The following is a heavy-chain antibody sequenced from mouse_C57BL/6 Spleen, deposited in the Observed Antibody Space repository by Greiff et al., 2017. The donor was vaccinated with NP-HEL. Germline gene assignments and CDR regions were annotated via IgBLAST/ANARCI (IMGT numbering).Heavy chain of an antibody. J-gene: IGHJ3*01. V-gene: IGHV14-4*01. CDR3: TTRLRPLAY. CDR1: GFNIKDDY. Sequence: EVQLQQSGAELVRPGASVKLSCTASGFNIKDDYMHWVKQRPEQGLEWIGWIDPENGDTEYASKFQGKATITADTSSNTAYLQLSSLTSEDTAVYYCTTRLRPLAYWGQGTLVTVSA. CDR2: IDPENGDT. D-gene: IGHD2-4*01.